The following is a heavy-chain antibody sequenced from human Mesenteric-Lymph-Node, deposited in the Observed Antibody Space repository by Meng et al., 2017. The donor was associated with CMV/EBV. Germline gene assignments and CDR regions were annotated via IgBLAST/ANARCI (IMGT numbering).Heavy chain of an antibody. CDR2: IYPGDSDT. Sequence: SCKDSGYSFAANWIAWVRQMPGKGLEWMGIIYPGDSDTRYSPSFQGQVTISADKSISTAYLQWSSLKASDTAMYYCARLTNSGSYLDYWGQGTLVTVSS. D-gene: IGHD1-26*01. V-gene: IGHV5-51*01. CDR3: ARLTNSGSYLDY. CDR1: GYSFAANW. J-gene: IGHJ4*02.